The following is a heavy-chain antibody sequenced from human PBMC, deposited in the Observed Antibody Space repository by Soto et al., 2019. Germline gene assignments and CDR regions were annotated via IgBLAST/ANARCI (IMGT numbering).Heavy chain of an antibody. V-gene: IGHV3-23*01. CDR1: GFTFNNYA. J-gene: IGHJ5*02. Sequence: EVQLLESGGGMVQPGGSLRLSCAAAGFTFNNYAMTWVRQAPVKGLEWVSSISVSGDSTYYADSVKGRFNLSRDNSKNTLYLQMNSLRAEDTAVYYCVKRKADSACYESWGQGTLVTVSS. CDR3: VKRKADSACYES. CDR2: ISVSGDST. D-gene: IGHD3-22*01.